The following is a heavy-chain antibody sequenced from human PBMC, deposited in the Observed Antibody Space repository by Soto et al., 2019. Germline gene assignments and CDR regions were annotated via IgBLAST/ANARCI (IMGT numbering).Heavy chain of an antibody. CDR2: ISGSGGST. CDR1: GFTFSSYA. CDR3: AKGEVTIFGVVGLDHYYYYMDV. J-gene: IGHJ6*03. D-gene: IGHD3-3*01. V-gene: IGHV3-23*01. Sequence: GGSLRLSCAASGFTFSSYAMSWVRQAPGKGLEWVSAISGSGGSTYYADSVKGRFTISRDNSKNTLYLQMNSLRAEDTAVYYCAKGEVTIFGVVGLDHYYYYMDVWGKGTTVTVSS.